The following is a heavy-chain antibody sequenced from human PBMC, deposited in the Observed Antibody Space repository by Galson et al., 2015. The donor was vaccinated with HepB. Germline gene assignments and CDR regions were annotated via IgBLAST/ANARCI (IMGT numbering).Heavy chain of an antibody. CDR2: INPSGGST. Sequence: SVKVSCKASGYTFTSYYMHWVRQAPGQGLEWMGIINPSGGSTSYAQKFQGRVTMTRDTSTSTVYMELSSLRSEDTAVYYCARVGLTGIDAFDIWGQGTMVTVSS. V-gene: IGHV1-46*01. CDR3: ARVGLTGIDAFDI. CDR1: GYTFTSYY. D-gene: IGHD7-27*01. J-gene: IGHJ3*02.